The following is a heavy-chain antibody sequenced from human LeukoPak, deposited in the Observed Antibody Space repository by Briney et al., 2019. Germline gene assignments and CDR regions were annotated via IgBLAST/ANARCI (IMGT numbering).Heavy chain of an antibody. D-gene: IGHD3-22*01. J-gene: IGHJ3*01. Sequence: PGWSLPLSCEASGSITRTYYMSGVRQVQGKGLEWVSVIYRGGTTPYADSVKGRFTFSRDNFKDTLNLQMNSLRADDRAVYYCVRAVHHNLYSDSSGYYGDAFDVWGQGTVVTVSP. CDR2: IYRGGTT. V-gene: IGHV3-53*01. CDR1: GSITRTYY. CDR3: VRAVHHNLYSDSSGYYGDAFDV.